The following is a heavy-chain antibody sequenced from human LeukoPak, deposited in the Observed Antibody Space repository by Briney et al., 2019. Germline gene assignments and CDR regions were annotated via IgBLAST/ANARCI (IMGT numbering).Heavy chain of an antibody. CDR3: ARDPLWFGGWYFDY. D-gene: IGHD3-10*01. V-gene: IGHV3-7*03. J-gene: IGHJ4*02. CDR2: IKQDGSEK. CDR1: GFTFSSYG. Sequence: PGGSLRLSCAASGFTFSSYGMSWVRQAPGKGLEWVANIKQDGSEKYYVDSVKGRFTISRDNAKNSLYLQMNSLRAEDTAVYYCARDPLWFGGWYFDYWGQGTLVTVSS.